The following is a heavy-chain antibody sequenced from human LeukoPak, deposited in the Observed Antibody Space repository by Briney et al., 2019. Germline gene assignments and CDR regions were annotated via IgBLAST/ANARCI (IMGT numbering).Heavy chain of an antibody. Sequence: GGSLRLSCAASGFTFSDYYMSWVRQAPGKGLEWVSAIHTSGDTCYADSVKGRFTISRDTSKNTLYLQINSLRVEDTAVYYCIVFGDSNHWGQGTLVTVSS. CDR3: IVFGDSNH. D-gene: IGHD4-17*01. CDR2: IHTSGDT. CDR1: GFTFSDYY. J-gene: IGHJ5*02. V-gene: IGHV3-53*01.